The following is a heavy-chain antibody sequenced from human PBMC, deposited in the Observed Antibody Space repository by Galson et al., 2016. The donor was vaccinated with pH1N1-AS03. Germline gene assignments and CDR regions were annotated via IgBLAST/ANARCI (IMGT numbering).Heavy chain of an antibody. D-gene: IGHD3-10*01. CDR1: GGSFSGYY. V-gene: IGHV4-34*01. CDR2: IHHSGSPT. Sequence: ETLSLTCAVYGGSFSGYYWSWIRQPPGKGLEWIGEIHHSGSPTNYSPSLKSRVTISVDTSKNQFSLKLSSVTAADTAIYFCARGGVFFSGSGSYHNWGQGTLVTVSS. J-gene: IGHJ4*02. CDR3: ARGGVFFSGSGSYHN.